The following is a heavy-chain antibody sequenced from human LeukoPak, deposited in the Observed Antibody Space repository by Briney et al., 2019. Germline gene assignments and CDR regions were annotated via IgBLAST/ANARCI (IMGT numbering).Heavy chain of an antibody. V-gene: IGHV1-2*02. CDR3: ARDRYGSSGYSDY. CDR1: GYTFTGYY. CDR2: INPNSGGT. J-gene: IGHJ4*02. D-gene: IGHD3-22*01. Sequence: ASVKVSCKASGYTFTGYYMHWVRQAPGQGLEWMGWINPNSGGTNYAQKFQGRVTMTRDTSISTAYMELSRLRSDDTAVYYCARDRYGSSGYSDYWGQGTLVTVSS.